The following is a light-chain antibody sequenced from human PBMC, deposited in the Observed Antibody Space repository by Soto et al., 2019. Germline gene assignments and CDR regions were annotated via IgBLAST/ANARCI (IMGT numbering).Light chain of an antibody. J-gene: IGLJ1*01. CDR2: EVS. Sequence: QPVLTQPPSASGSPGQSVTISCTGTSSDVGAYNYVSWYQQHPGKAPKLMIYEVSKRPSGVPDRFSGSKSGNTASLTVSWLQAEDEADYYCSSYAGSNNYVFGTGTKLTVL. CDR1: SSDVGAYNY. V-gene: IGLV2-8*01. CDR3: SSYAGSNNYV.